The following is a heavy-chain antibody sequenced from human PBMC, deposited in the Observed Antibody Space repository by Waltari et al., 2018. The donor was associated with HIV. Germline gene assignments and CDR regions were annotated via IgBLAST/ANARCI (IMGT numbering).Heavy chain of an antibody. CDR3: ARASGWLVFDY. Sequence: EVQLVESGGGLIQPGGSLSLSCAASGFPVSSNYMSWVRQAPGKGLEWVSVIYSGGSTYYADSVKGRFSISRDTSKNTLYLQMNSLRAEDTAVYYCARASGWLVFDYWGQGTLVTVPS. V-gene: IGHV3-53*01. CDR1: GFPVSSNY. D-gene: IGHD6-19*01. CDR2: IYSGGST. J-gene: IGHJ4*02.